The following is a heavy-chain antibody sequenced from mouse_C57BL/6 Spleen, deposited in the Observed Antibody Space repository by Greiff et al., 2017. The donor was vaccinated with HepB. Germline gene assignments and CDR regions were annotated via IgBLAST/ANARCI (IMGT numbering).Heavy chain of an antibody. CDR3: ARRGAYYSNSFAMDY. J-gene: IGHJ4*01. Sequence: QVQLQQSGPELVKPGASVKISCKASGYTFTDYYINWVKQRPGRGLEWIGWIFPGSGSTYYNEKFKGKATLTVDKSSSTAYMLLSSLTSEDSAVYFCARRGAYYSNSFAMDYWGQGTSVTVSS. V-gene: IGHV1-75*01. D-gene: IGHD2-5*01. CDR1: GYTFTDYY. CDR2: IFPGSGST.